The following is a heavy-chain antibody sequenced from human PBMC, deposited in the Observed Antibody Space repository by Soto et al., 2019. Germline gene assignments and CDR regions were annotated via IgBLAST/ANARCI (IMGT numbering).Heavy chain of an antibody. Sequence: GGSLRLSCAASGFTFSSYAMSWVRQAPGKGLEWVSAISGSGGSTYYADSVKGRFTISRDNSKNTLYLQMSSLRAEDTAVYYCAKDPLSGYEAIDYWGQGTLVTVSS. V-gene: IGHV3-23*01. CDR3: AKDPLSGYEAIDY. D-gene: IGHD5-12*01. J-gene: IGHJ4*02. CDR2: ISGSGGST. CDR1: GFTFSSYA.